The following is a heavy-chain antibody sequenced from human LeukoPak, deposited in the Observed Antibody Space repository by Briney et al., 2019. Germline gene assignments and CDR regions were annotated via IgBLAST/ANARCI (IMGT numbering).Heavy chain of an antibody. J-gene: IGHJ4*02. Sequence: ASMKVSCKASGYTFTGYYMHWVRQAPGQGLEWMGRINPNSGGTNYAQKFQGRVTMTRDTSISTAYMELSRLRSDDTAVYYCASLDYDSSGTAVDYWGQGTLVTVSS. D-gene: IGHD3-22*01. CDR1: GYTFTGYY. CDR3: ASLDYDSSGTAVDY. V-gene: IGHV1-2*06. CDR2: INPNSGGT.